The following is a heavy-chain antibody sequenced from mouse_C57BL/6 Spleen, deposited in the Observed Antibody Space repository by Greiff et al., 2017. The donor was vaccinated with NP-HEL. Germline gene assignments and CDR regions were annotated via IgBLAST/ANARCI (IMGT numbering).Heavy chain of an antibody. CDR1: GYTFTSYW. Sequence: VQLQQPGAELVRPGTSVKLSCKASGYTFTSYWMHWVKQRPGQGLAWIGVIDPSDSYTNYNQKFKGKATLTVDTSSSTAYMQLSSLTSEDSAVYYCARWTYLDYWGQGTSVTVSS. V-gene: IGHV1-59*01. CDR3: ARWTYLDY. J-gene: IGHJ4*01. D-gene: IGHD5-1*01. CDR2: IDPSDSYT.